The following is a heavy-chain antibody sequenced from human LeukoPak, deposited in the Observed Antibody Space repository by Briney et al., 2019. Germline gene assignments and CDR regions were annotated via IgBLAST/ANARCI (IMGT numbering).Heavy chain of an antibody. CDR3: AKDRGWYKTEYFQH. V-gene: IGHV3-33*06. J-gene: IGHJ1*01. Sequence: GGSLRLSCAASGFTFSSFGMHWVRQAPGKGLEWVAVIWYDGSNKYYADSVKGRFTISRDNSKNTLYLQINSLRAEDTAVYYYAKDRGWYKTEYFQHWGQGTLVTVSS. CDR2: IWYDGSNK. CDR1: GFTFSSFG. D-gene: IGHD6-19*01.